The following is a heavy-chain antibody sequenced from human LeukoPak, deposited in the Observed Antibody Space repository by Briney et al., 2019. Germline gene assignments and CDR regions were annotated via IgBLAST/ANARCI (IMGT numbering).Heavy chain of an antibody. J-gene: IGHJ4*02. V-gene: IGHV3-23*01. Sequence: GGSLRLSCAASGFTFSSYAMSWVRQAPGKRLEWVSAISGSGGSTYYADSVKGRFTISRDNSKNTLYLQMNSLRAEDTAVYYCAKDQNSAYYDILTGYPYDYWGQGTLVTVSS. CDR2: ISGSGGST. D-gene: IGHD3-9*01. CDR1: GFTFSSYA. CDR3: AKDQNSAYYDILTGYPYDY.